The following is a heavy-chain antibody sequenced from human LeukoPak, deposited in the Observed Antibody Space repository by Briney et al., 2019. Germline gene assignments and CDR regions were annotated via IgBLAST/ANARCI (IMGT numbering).Heavy chain of an antibody. CDR2: INTDGSST. CDR3: ARGGYSSSSAVNYYYYMDV. D-gene: IGHD6-6*01. CDR1: GFTFSSYW. V-gene: IGHV3-74*01. Sequence: GGSLRLSCAASGFTFSSYWMHWVRQAPGKGLVWVSRINTDGSSTSYADSVKGRFTISRDNAKNTLYLQMNSLRAEDTAVYYCARGGYSSSSAVNYYYYMDVWGKGTTVTVSS. J-gene: IGHJ6*03.